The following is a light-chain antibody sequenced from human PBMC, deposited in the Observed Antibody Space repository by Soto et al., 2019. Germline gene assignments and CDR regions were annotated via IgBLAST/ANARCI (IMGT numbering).Light chain of an antibody. CDR1: QSVTSNY. Sequence: EVVLTQSPGTVSLSPGERATLSCRASQSVTSNYLAWYQQKPGQAPRLLIYAASSRATGIPDRFSGSWSGTDVTISISRLEPEDFAVYYCHQYGSSITWTSGQGTKVEIK. CDR2: AAS. CDR3: HQYGSSITWT. J-gene: IGKJ1*01. V-gene: IGKV3-20*01.